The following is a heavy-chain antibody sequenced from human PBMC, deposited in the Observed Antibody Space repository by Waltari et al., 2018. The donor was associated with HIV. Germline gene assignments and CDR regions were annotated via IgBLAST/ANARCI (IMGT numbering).Heavy chain of an antibody. CDR1: GFSLSTSGMC. V-gene: IGHV2-70*01. D-gene: IGHD2-21*01. CDR2: IDWDDDK. CDR3: ARIGYCGGEEPFDI. Sequence: VTLRESGPALVKPTQTLTLTCTFSGFSLSTSGMCVSWIRQPPGKALEWLALIDWDDDKYYSTSLKTRLTISKDTSKNQVVLTRTNMDPVDTATYYCARIGYCGGEEPFDIWGQGTLVTVSS. J-gene: IGHJ3*02.